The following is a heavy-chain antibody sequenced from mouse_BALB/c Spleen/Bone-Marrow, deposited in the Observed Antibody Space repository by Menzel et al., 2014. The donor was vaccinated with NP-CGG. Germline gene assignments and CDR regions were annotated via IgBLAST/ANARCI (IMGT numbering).Heavy chain of an antibody. J-gene: IGHJ1*01. CDR2: ILPGSGST. Sequence: QVQLQQSGAELMKPGASVKISCMATGYTFSNYWIEWVKQRPGHGLEWIGEILPGSGSTDYNENFKGKATFTADTSSNTACMQLSSLTSADSAVYYCARVIYWYFDVWGAGTTVTVSS. CDR1: GYTFSNYW. CDR3: ARVIYWYFDV. V-gene: IGHV1-9*01.